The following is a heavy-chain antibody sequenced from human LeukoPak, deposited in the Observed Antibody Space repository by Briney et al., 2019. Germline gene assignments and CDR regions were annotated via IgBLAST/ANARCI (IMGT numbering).Heavy chain of an antibody. CDR1: GFTVSRSY. CDR2: IYTSGNT. V-gene: IGHV3-53*01. J-gene: IGHJ4*02. CDR3: ARAPFYFESSNYPYFDY. D-gene: IGHD3-22*01. Sequence: GGSLRLSCAASGFTVSRSYISWVRQAPGKGLEWVSAIYTSGNTYYADYVKGRFTISRDNSKNTLYLQMNSLRAEDTAVYYCARAPFYFESSNYPYFDYWGQGTLVTVSS.